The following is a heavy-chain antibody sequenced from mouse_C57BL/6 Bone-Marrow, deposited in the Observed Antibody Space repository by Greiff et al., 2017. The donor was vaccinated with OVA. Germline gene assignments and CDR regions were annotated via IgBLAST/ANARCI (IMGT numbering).Heavy chain of an antibody. D-gene: IGHD2-3*01. J-gene: IGHJ3*01. CDR2: IYPRSGNT. CDR3: AFYDGYYVDY. Sequence: LVESGAELARPGASVKLSCKASGYTFTSYGISWVKQRTGQGLEWIGEIYPRSGNTYYNEKFKGKATLTADKSSSTAYMELRSLTSEDSAVYFCAFYDGYYVDYWGQGTLVTVSA. CDR1: GYTFTSYG. V-gene: IGHV1-81*01.